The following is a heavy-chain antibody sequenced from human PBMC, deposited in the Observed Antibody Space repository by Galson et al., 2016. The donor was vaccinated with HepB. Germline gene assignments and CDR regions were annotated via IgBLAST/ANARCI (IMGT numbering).Heavy chain of an antibody. D-gene: IGHD6-19*01. CDR3: ARKSMAGPRSYFDY. V-gene: IGHV3-23*01. CDR2: ISGRGGST. J-gene: IGHJ4*02. CDR1: GFTFINYA. Sequence: SLRLSCAASGFTFINYAMNWVRQAPGKGLEWVSSISGRGGSTYYADSVKGRFTISRDNSKNTLYLQMNSLRAEDTALYSCARKSMAGPRSYFDYWGQGTLVAVSS.